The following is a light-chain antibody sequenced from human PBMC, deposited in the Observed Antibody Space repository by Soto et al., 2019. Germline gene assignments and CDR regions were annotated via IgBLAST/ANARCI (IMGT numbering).Light chain of an antibody. Sequence: DMQMYQSPSTRSGTVRDRGASGRLASQNISSWLAWYQQKPGKGRKLLIYKASTLKSGVPSRFSGSGSGTEFTLSISGLQPDDFATYYCQHYNRYSEEFGQGTKVDNK. CDR1: QNISSW. V-gene: IGKV1-5*03. CDR3: QHYNRYSEE. J-gene: IGKJ1*01. CDR2: KAS.